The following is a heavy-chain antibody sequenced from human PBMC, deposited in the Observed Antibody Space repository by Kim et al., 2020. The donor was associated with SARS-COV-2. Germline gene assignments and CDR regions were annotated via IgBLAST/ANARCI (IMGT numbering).Heavy chain of an antibody. V-gene: IGHV3-23*01. CDR2: AVSCADTT. CDR1: GFTFGDMA. J-gene: IGHJ1*01. D-gene: IGHD6-19*01. CDR3: AKAGGCSG. Sequence: GGSLRLSCAASGFTFGDMAMTWVRQAPGKGLEWVSSAVSCADTTYSADSVEGCITICKDNSKATFYQQMNTLSDEDAVVYYSAKAGGCSGWGE.